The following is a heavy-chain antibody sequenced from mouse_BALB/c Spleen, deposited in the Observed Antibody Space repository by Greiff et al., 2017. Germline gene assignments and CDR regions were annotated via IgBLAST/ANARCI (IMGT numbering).Heavy chain of an antibody. J-gene: IGHJ4*01. CDR2: ISYSGST. Sequence: EVQLQESGPSLVKPSQTLSLTCSVTGDSITSGYWNWIRKFPGNKLEYMGYISYSGSTYYNPSLKSRISITRDTSKNQYYLQLNSVTTEDTATYYCAREEGITTVVAPMDYWGQGTSVTVSS. V-gene: IGHV3-8*02. CDR1: GDSITSGY. D-gene: IGHD1-1*01. CDR3: AREEGITTVVAPMDY.